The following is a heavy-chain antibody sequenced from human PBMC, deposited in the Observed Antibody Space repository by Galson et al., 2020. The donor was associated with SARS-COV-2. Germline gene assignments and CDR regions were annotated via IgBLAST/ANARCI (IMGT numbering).Heavy chain of an antibody. V-gene: IGHV4-31*03. CDR3: ARATIPGELLYFDY. CDR1: GGSISSGGYY. J-gene: IGHJ4*02. Sequence: SETLSLTCTVSGGSISSGGYYWSWIRQHPGKGLEWIGYIYYSGSTYYNPSLKSRVTISVDTSKNQFSLKLSSVTAADTAVYYCARATIPGELLYFDYWGQGTLVTVSS. D-gene: IGHD1-26*01. CDR2: IYYSGST.